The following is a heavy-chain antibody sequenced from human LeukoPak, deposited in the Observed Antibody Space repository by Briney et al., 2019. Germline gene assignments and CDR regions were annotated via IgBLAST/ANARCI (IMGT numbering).Heavy chain of an antibody. Sequence: GGSLRLSCAASGFTFSSYSMNWVGQAPGKGLEWLSYMTSGGGTIYYADSVKGRFTISRDNAKESLYLQMNSLRDGDTAVYYCTRGEYGGDYWGQRTLVTVSS. J-gene: IGHJ4*02. D-gene: IGHD3-10*01. CDR1: GFTFSSYS. V-gene: IGHV3-48*02. CDR3: TRGEYGGDY. CDR2: MTSGGGTI.